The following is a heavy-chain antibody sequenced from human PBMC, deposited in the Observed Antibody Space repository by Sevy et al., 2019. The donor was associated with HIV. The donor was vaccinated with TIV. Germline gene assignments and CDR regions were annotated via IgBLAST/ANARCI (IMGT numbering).Heavy chain of an antibody. V-gene: IGHV3-9*01. Sequence: GGSLRLSCAASGFTFDDYAMHWVRQAPGKGLEWVSGISWNSGSIGYADSVKGRFTISRDNAKNSLYLQMNSLRAEDTALYYCAKDNCSGGSCSGRYFDYWGQGTLVTDSS. CDR2: ISWNSGSI. D-gene: IGHD2-15*01. CDR3: AKDNCSGGSCSGRYFDY. CDR1: GFTFDDYA. J-gene: IGHJ4*02.